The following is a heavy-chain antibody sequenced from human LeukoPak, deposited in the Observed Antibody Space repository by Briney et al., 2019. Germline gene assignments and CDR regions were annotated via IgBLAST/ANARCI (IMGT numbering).Heavy chain of an antibody. D-gene: IGHD5-12*01. Sequence: GGSLRLSCAASGFTFSSYAMSWVRQAPGKGLEWVSAISGSGGSTYYADSVKGRFTISRDNAKNSMYLQMNSLRAEDTAVYYCARDGATFSGYDWYYYMDVWGKGTTVTVSS. V-gene: IGHV3-23*01. CDR2: ISGSGGST. CDR1: GFTFSSYA. CDR3: ARDGATFSGYDWYYYMDV. J-gene: IGHJ6*03.